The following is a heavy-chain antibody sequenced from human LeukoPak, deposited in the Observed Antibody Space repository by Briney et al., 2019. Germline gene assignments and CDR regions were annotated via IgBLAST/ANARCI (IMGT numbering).Heavy chain of an antibody. CDR1: GYTFTSYD. CDR3: ARGFTIFGVVIIQRADY. Sequence: ASVKVSFNASGYTFTSYDINWVRQATGQGLEWMGCMNPNSGNTGYTQKFQGRVTITRNTSISTAYMELSSLRSEDTAVYYCARGFTIFGVVIIQRADYWGQGTLVTVSS. V-gene: IGHV1-8*03. CDR2: MNPNSGNT. J-gene: IGHJ4*02. D-gene: IGHD3-3*01.